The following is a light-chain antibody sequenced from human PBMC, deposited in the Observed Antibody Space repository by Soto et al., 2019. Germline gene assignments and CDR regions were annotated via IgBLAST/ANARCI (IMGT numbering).Light chain of an antibody. J-gene: IGKJ4*01. CDR3: QQSYRTPLT. CDR2: AAS. Sequence: DVQMTQSPSSLSASVGDRVTITCRASQSISSYLNWYQQKPGKAPKLLIYAASSLQSGVPSRFSGSGSGTYFTLTTSSLQPEDFATYYCQQSYRTPLTFGGGTKVEIK. CDR1: QSISSY. V-gene: IGKV1-39*01.